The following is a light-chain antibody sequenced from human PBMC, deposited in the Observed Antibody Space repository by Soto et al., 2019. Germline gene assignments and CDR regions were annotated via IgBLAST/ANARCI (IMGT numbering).Light chain of an antibody. CDR2: EVT. CDR3: SSYTRTKTLL. Sequence: QSALTQPASVSGSPGQSVTISCTGTSSDVGGYNYVSWYQQHPGKAPKLMIYEVTKRPSGVSNRFSGSKSGNTASLTISGLQAEDEAEYYCSSYTRTKTLLFGGGTKLTVL. V-gene: IGLV2-14*01. J-gene: IGLJ2*01. CDR1: SSDVGGYNY.